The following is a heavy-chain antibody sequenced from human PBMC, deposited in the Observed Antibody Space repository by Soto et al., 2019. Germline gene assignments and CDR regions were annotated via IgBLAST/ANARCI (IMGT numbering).Heavy chain of an antibody. CDR2: IHSSSSTI. CDR1: GFTFSSYS. V-gene: IGHV3-48*02. D-gene: IGHD5-18*01. J-gene: IGHJ4*02. Sequence: LRLSCAASGFTFSSYSMNWVRQAPGKGLEWVSFIHSSSSTIYYADSVKGRFTISRDNAKNSLYLQMNSLRDEDTAVYYCVRDRGYTYGFDFWGQGALVTVSS. CDR3: VRDRGYTYGFDF.